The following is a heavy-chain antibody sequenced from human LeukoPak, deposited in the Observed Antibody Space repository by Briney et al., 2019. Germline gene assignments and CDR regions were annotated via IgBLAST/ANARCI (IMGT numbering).Heavy chain of an antibody. J-gene: IGHJ4*02. V-gene: IGHV3-23*01. CDR2: IGVSGGT. CDR3: ARLPYRDGVAQDY. D-gene: IGHD2-21*01. CDR1: GFTFSSSA. Sequence: GGSLRLSCAASGFTFSSSAMSWVRQAPGKGLEWVSSIGVSGGTYYADSVRGRFTISRDKPKNTLYLQMNSLRAEDTAVYYCARLPYRDGVAQDYWGQGTLVTVSP.